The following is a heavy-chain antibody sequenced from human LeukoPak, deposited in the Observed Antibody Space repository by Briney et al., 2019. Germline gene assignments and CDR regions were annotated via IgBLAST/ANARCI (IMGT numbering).Heavy chain of an antibody. CDR2: IYYSGST. CDR3: ARHIYLGIVVAGLMPAYFDY. CDR1: GGSISSYY. D-gene: IGHD6-19*01. J-gene: IGHJ4*02. Sequence: PSETLSLTCTVSGGSISSYYWSWIRQPPGKGLEWIGYIYYSGSTNYNPSLKSRVTISVDTSKNQFSLKLSSVTAADTAVYYCARHIYLGIVVAGLMPAYFDYWGQGTLVTVSS. V-gene: IGHV4-59*08.